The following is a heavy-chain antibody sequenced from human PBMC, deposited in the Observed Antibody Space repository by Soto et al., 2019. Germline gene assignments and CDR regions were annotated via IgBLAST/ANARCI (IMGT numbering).Heavy chain of an antibody. V-gene: IGHV3-23*01. CDR2: ISGSGADS. CDR3: AKSTGVLATTGAAFDM. Sequence: EMQLLESGGGVVQPGGSLRLSCAASGFTFSRYAMSWVRQAPGKGLERVSAISGSGADSYDADSVKGRFIISRDNSKNTLSLQMMDLRDEDTGVYYCAKSTGVLATTGAAFDMWGQGTLVFVSS. J-gene: IGHJ3*02. CDR1: GFTFSRYA. D-gene: IGHD5-12*01.